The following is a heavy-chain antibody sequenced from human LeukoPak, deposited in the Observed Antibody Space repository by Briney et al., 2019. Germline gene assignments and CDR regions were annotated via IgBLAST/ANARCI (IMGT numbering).Heavy chain of an antibody. CDR2: ISGSGGST. D-gene: IGHD3-22*01. CDR3: AKECVNFYDTTEGLEYFQH. Sequence: PGGSLRLSCAASGFSFSSYAMNWVRQAPGKGLEWVSTISGSGGSTYYAESVKGRFTISRDNSKNTLYLQMNSLSPEDTAIYYCAKECVNFYDTTEGLEYFQHWGQGTLVTVSS. V-gene: IGHV3-23*01. CDR1: GFSFSSYA. J-gene: IGHJ1*01.